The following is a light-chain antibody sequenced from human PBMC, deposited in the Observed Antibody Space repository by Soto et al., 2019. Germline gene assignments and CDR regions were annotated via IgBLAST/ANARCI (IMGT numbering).Light chain of an antibody. CDR2: GAS. Sequence: EIVMTQSPATLSVSPGERAPLSCRASQSVSSNLAWYQQKPGQAPRLLIYGASTRATGIPARFSGSGSGTEFTLTISSLQSEDFAVYYCQQYNNWPWTFGQGTKVDIK. J-gene: IGKJ1*01. V-gene: IGKV3-15*01. CDR1: QSVSSN. CDR3: QQYNNWPWT.